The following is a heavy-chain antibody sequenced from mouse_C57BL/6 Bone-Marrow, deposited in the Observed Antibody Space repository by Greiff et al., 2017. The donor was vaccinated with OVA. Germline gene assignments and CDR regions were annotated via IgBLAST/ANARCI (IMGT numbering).Heavy chain of an antibody. J-gene: IGHJ4*01. V-gene: IGHV1-82*01. CDR1: GYAFSSSW. CDR2: IYPGDGDT. Sequence: VQLQQSGPELVQPGASVKISCKASGYAFSSSWMNWVKQRPGKGLEWIGRIYPGDGDTNYNGKFKGKATLTADKSSSTAYMQLSSLTSEDSAVYFCARWLLMDYWGQGTSVTVSS. D-gene: IGHD2-3*01. CDR3: ARWLLMDY.